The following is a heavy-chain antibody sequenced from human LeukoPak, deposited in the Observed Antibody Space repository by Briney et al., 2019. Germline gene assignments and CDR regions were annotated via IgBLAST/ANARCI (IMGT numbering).Heavy chain of an antibody. D-gene: IGHD2-21*02. CDR3: ARAGSYCGGDCYGALDY. J-gene: IGHJ4*02. V-gene: IGHV4-34*09. Sequence: SETLSLTCAVYGGSFSGYYWSWIRQPPGKGLEWIGEINHSGGTNYNPSLKSRVTISVDTSKNQFSLKLSSVTAADTAVYYCARAGSYCGGDCYGALDYWGQGTLVTVSS. CDR1: GGSFSGYY. CDR2: INHSGGT.